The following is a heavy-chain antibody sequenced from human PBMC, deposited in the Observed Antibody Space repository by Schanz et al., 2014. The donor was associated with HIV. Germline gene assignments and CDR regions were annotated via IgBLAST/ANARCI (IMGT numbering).Heavy chain of an antibody. CDR1: GFTFSNYA. J-gene: IGHJ3*02. CDR2: INWRSDSI. CDR3: TRSFNRGSRAFDAFDI. V-gene: IGHV3-9*01. D-gene: IGHD3-10*01. Sequence: EVQLLESGGHLVQPGGSLRLSCTVSGFTFSNYAMTWVRQAPGKGLEWVSGINWRSDSIGYADSVKGRFTISRDNAKNSLYLQMSSLRVEDTAVYYCTRSFNRGSRAFDAFDIWGQGTMVTVSS.